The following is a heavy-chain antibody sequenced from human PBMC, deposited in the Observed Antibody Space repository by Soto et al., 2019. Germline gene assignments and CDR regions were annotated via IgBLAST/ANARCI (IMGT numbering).Heavy chain of an antibody. D-gene: IGHD2-15*01. V-gene: IGHV3-15*01. CDR2: IKSKTDGETT. CDR1: GFTFSYAW. J-gene: IGHJ4*02. Sequence: GGSLRLSCAASGFTFSYAWMSWVRQAPGKGLEWVGRIKSKTDGETTDYAAPVKGRFTISRDDSKNTLYLQMNSLKTEDTAVYYCTTEGPGYCSGGSCQAFDYWGPGTPVTVS. CDR3: TTEGPGYCSGGSCQAFDY.